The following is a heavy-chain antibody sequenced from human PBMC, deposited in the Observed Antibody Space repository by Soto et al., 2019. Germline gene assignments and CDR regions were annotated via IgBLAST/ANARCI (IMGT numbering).Heavy chain of an antibody. V-gene: IGHV1-69*06. D-gene: IGHD1-1*01. J-gene: IGHJ5*02. CDR3: ARDNAPTTGTTYPNWFDP. CDR2: IIPIFGTA. Sequence: VSCKASGGTFSSYAISWVRQAPGQGLEWMGGIIPIFGTANYAQKFQGRVTITADKSTSTAYMELSSLRSEDTAVYYCARDNAPTTGTTYPNWFDPWGQGTLVTVSS. CDR1: GGTFSSYA.